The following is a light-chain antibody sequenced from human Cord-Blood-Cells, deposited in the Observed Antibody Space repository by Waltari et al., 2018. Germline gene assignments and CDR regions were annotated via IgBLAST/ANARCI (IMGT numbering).Light chain of an antibody. J-gene: IGLJ3*02. CDR1: SSDVGGYNY. CDR2: DVS. V-gene: IGLV2-14*01. Sequence: QSALTQPASVSGSPGQSITISCTGTSSDVGGYNYVSWYQQHPGKAPKLMIYDVSKRPSGVSTHFSGSKSGNTASLTISGLQAEDEADYYCSSYTSSSTLGVFGGGTKLTVL. CDR3: SSYTSSSTLGV.